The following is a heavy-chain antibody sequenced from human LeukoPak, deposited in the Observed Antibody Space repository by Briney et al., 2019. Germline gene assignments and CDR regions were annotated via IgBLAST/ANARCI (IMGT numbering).Heavy chain of an antibody. CDR1: GGTFISYA. CDR2: IIPIFGTA. CDR3: ASRYCSSTSCYDYYYGRDV. Sequence: SVKVSCKASGGTFISYALSWVRQAPGQGLEWMGGIIPIFGTANYVQRFQGRVTITADKSTSTAYMELSRLRSEDTAVYYCASRYCSSTSCYDYYYGRDVWGKGTTVTVSS. V-gene: IGHV1-69*06. D-gene: IGHD2-2*01. J-gene: IGHJ6*04.